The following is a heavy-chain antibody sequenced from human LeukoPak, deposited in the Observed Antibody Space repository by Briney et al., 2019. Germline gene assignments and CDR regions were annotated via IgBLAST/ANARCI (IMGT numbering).Heavy chain of an antibody. J-gene: IGHJ5*02. CDR1: GGSISSYY. CDR3: ARDPTYCTNGVCPNFNWFDP. CDR2: IYTSGST. V-gene: IGHV4-4*07. Sequence: PSETPSLTCTVSGGSISSYYWSWLRQPAGKGLEWIGRIYTSGSTNYNPSLKSRVTMSVDTSKNQFSLKLSSVTAADTAVYYCARDPTYCTNGVCPNFNWFDPWGQGTLVTVSS. D-gene: IGHD2-8*01.